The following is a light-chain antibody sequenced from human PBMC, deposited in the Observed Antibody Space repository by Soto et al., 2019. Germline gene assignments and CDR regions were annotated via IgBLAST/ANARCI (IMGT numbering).Light chain of an antibody. CDR1: QSISSW. J-gene: IGKJ1*01. CDR3: QQYNSYSP. V-gene: IGKV1-5*01. CDR2: DAS. Sequence: DIQMTQSPSTLSASVGDRVTITCRASQSISSWLAWYQQKPGKAPKLLIYDASSLESGVPSRFSGSGSGTEITLTISSLQPDDFATYYCQQYNSYSPFGQGTKVEIK.